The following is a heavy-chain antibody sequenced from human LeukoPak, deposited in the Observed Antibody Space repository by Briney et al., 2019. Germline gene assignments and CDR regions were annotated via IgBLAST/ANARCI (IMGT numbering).Heavy chain of an antibody. V-gene: IGHV3-23*01. CDR1: GFPFSSYA. D-gene: IGHD3-22*01. CDR3: AKDGFDSSGYDQFFDY. CDR2: ISAGGRST. J-gene: IGHJ4*02. Sequence: GGSLRLSCAASGFPFSSYAMSWVRQAPGKGLEWVSAISAGGRSTYYADFVKGRFTISRDNSKNTLYLQVNSLRAEDAAVYYCAKDGFDSSGYDQFFDYWGQGTLVTVSS.